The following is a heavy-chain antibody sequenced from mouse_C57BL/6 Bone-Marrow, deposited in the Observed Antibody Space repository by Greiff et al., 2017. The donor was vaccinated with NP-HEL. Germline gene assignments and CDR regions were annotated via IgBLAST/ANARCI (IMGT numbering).Heavy chain of an antibody. D-gene: IGHD1-1*01. CDR3: AREHGITTVVVDY. V-gene: IGHV3-6*01. CDR1: GYSITSGYY. J-gene: IGHJ2*01. CDR2: ISYDGSN. Sequence: EVQRVESGPGLVKPSQSLSLTCSVTGYSITSGYYWNWIRQFPGNNLAWMVYISYDGSNNYPPSLKNRISLTRDTSKNQLFLKLNSVTTEDTATYYCAREHGITTVVVDYWGQGTTLTVAS.